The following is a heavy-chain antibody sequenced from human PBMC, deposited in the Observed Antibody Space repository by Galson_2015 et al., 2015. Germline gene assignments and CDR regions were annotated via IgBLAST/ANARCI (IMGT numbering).Heavy chain of an antibody. CDR1: GGTFSSYA. D-gene: IGHD6-6*01. Sequence: SVKVSCKASGGTFSSYAFSWVRQAPGQGLEWMGGIIPIFGTANYAQKFQGRVTITADKSTSTAYMELSSLRSEDTAVYYCARGEIGAARGAHYYYYYYMDVWGKGTTVTVSS. CDR3: ARGEIGAARGAHYYYYYYMDV. CDR2: IIPIFGTA. J-gene: IGHJ6*03. V-gene: IGHV1-69*06.